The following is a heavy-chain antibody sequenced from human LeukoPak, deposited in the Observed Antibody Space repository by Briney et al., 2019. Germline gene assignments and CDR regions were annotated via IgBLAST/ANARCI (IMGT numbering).Heavy chain of an antibody. Sequence: SQTLSLTCTVSGGSISSGGYYWSWIRQHPGKVLEWIGYIYHSGSTYYNPSLKSRLIISVDTSKNQFSLKLSSVTAADTAVYYCARDRQESSKWRLITAFEIWGQGTMVSVSS. CDR2: IYHSGST. CDR1: GGSISSGGYY. CDR3: ARDRQESSKWRLITAFEI. D-gene: IGHD3-16*01. J-gene: IGHJ3*02. V-gene: IGHV4-31*03.